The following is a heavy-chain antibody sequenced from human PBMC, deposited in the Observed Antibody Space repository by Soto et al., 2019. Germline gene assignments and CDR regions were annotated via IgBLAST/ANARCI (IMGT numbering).Heavy chain of an antibody. D-gene: IGHD3-10*01. Sequence: ASVKVSCKASGYTFINYYMHWVRQAPGQGLEWMGWITTYNGNTNYAQKFQGRVTMTTDTSTSTAYMELRSLRSDDTAAYYCATALMGSEVSHYHYSDMDVWVQRTTLTVSS. J-gene: IGHJ6*02. CDR3: ATALMGSEVSHYHYSDMDV. CDR1: GYTFINYY. CDR2: ITTYNGNT. V-gene: IGHV1-18*01.